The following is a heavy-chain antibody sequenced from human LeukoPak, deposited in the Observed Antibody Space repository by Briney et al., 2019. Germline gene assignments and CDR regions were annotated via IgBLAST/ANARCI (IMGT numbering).Heavy chain of an antibody. J-gene: IGHJ4*02. D-gene: IGHD3-22*01. CDR1: GGTSSSYA. V-gene: IGHV1-69*05. Sequence: ASVKVSCKASGGTSSSYAINWVRQAPGQGLEWMGGIIPIFGTANYAQKFQGRVTITTDESTSTAYMELSSLRSEDTAVYYCARGLGSSGYYSYFDYWGQGTLVTVSS. CDR2: IIPIFGTA. CDR3: ARGLGSSGYYSYFDY.